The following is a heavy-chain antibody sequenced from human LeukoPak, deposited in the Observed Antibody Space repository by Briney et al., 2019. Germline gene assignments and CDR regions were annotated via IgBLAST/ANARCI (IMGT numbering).Heavy chain of an antibody. CDR1: GDSITSGGYY. CDR2: VYYTGSI. V-gene: IGHV4-39*07. CDR3: ARRDYAAWFDP. J-gene: IGHJ5*02. Sequence: SETLSLTCSVSGDSITSGGYYWAWLPQPPGKGLEWIGSVYYTGSIKYNPSLKGRVSISRDMSKNQFSLNVNSVAATDTAVYYCARRDYAAWFDPWGQGTLVTVSS. D-gene: IGHD4/OR15-4a*01.